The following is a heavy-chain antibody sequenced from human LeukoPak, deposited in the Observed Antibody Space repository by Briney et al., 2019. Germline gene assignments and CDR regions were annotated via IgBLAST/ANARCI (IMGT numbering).Heavy chain of an antibody. Sequence: ASVKVACKASGYTCTSYGISWVRQSPGQGLGWMGWISAYNGNTNYAQKLQGRVTMTTDTSTSTAYMELRSLRSDDTAVYYCARTYCSSTSCWYGSYYFDYWGQGTLVTVSS. CDR2: ISAYNGNT. CDR3: ARTYCSSTSCWYGSYYFDY. D-gene: IGHD2-2*01. CDR1: GYTCTSYG. J-gene: IGHJ4*02. V-gene: IGHV1-18*01.